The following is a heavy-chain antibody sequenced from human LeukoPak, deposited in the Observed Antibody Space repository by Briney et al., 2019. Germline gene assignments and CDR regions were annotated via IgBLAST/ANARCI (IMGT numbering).Heavy chain of an antibody. D-gene: IGHD3-3*01. CDR2: ISGSDGST. CDR1: GFTFKTYG. J-gene: IGHJ4*02. CDR3: AAGFYFGDY. Sequence: GGSLRLSCVASGFTFKTYGMSWVRQAPGKGLEWVSTISGSDGSTYYADSVKGRFTISRDNSKSTLYLQMSSLRAEDTAVYYCAAGFYFGDYWGQGTLVTVSS. V-gene: IGHV3-23*01.